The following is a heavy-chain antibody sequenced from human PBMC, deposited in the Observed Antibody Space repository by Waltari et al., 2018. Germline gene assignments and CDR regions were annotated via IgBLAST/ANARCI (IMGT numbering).Heavy chain of an antibody. D-gene: IGHD2-2*01. CDR1: GFTFSGYG. V-gene: IGHV3-30*18. CDR3: AKAKGYQLCWKTTFDD. CDR2: ISCDGPDM. Sequence: QAPLVESGGGVVQPGRSRTPSCAASGFTFSGYGMHWVRQASGKGLGWVAVISCDGPDMYYADAVRGRCTTYRDNSQNTVFLQMDSLRGDDTAVYYCAKAKGYQLCWKTTFDDWGQGVMDNVSS. J-gene: IGHJ3*01.